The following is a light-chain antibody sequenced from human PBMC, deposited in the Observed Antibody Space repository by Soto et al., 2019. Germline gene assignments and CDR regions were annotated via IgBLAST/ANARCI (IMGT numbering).Light chain of an antibody. J-gene: IGKJ5*01. CDR3: QQRSNWPIT. CDR1: QSVSSY. CDR2: DAS. Sequence: ESVLTQSPGTLSLSPGERATLSCRASQSVSSYLAWYQQKPGQAPRLLIYDASNRATGIPARFSGSGSGTDFTLTISSLEPEDFAVYYCQQRSNWPITFGRGTRLEIK. V-gene: IGKV3-11*01.